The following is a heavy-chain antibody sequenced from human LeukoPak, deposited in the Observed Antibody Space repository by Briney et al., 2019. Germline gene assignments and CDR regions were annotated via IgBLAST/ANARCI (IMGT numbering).Heavy chain of an antibody. CDR1: GFTFSNAW. J-gene: IGHJ3*02. V-gene: IGHV3-72*01. CDR2: IRRGTNSYTT. Sequence: GGSLRLSCAASGFTFSNAWMSWVRQAPGKGLEWVGRIRRGTNSYTTEYAASVKGRFIISRDDSKNSLFLHMNSLQTEDTAVYHCTRDGGGGGYSAFDIWGQGTMVTVSS. D-gene: IGHD3-16*01. CDR3: TRDGGGGGYSAFDI.